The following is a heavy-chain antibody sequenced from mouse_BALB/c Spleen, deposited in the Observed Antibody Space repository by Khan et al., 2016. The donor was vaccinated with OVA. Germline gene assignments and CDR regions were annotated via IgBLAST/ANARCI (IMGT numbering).Heavy chain of an antibody. CDR3: GRDGAYYRNDGWFAY. Sequence: VQLKQSGAELARPGASVKMSCKASGYTFTSYTIHWIKLRPGKGLEWIGYINPSNGYTNYNQKFKDKATLTADKSSTTAYMQLRSLTSDDSSVYYCGRDGAYYRNDGWFAYWGQGTLVTVSA. J-gene: IGHJ3*01. CDR2: INPSNGYT. D-gene: IGHD2-14*01. CDR1: GYTFTSYT. V-gene: IGHV1-4*01.